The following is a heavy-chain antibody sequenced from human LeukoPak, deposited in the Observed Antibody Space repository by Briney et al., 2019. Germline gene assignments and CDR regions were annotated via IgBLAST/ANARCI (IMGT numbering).Heavy chain of an antibody. J-gene: IGHJ4*02. CDR2: IYSGGKT. Sequence: SETLSLTCTVSGDSISSSHYYWGWIRQSPGKGPEWIGSIYSGGKTHYTPSLNRRFTIFLDTSKKRFSLNLISVTATDTAVYYCVRDYSNFVQGDWGQGTLVTVSS. CDR3: VRDYSNFVQGD. D-gene: IGHD4-11*01. V-gene: IGHV4-39*02. CDR1: GDSISSSHYY.